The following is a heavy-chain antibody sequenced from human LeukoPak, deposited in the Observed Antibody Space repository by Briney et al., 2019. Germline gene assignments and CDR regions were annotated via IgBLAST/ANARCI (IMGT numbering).Heavy chain of an antibody. CDR2: ISSSSSYI. CDR3: AKDSYGDYGFDY. V-gene: IGHV3-21*01. D-gene: IGHD4-17*01. Sequence: GGSLRLSCTVSGVTFSSYSMNWLRQAPGKGLEWVSSISSSSSYIYYADSVKGRFTISRDNAKNSLYLQMNSLRAEDTAVDYCAKDSYGDYGFDYWGQGTLVTVSS. CDR1: GVTFSSYS. J-gene: IGHJ4*02.